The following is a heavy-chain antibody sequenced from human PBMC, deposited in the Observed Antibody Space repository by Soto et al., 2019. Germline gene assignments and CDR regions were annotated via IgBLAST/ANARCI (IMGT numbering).Heavy chain of an antibody. CDR1: GFTFDNYE. CDR3: AKEATSINNFDY. J-gene: IGHJ4*02. Sequence: PGGPLRLSCAASGFTFDNYEMNWVRQAPGKGLEWVSYISSSGSTVYYADSVKGRFTISRDNAKSSLYVQMNSLRAEDTAVYYCAKEATSINNFDYWGRGTLVTVSS. D-gene: IGHD1-26*01. CDR2: ISSSGSTV. V-gene: IGHV3-48*03.